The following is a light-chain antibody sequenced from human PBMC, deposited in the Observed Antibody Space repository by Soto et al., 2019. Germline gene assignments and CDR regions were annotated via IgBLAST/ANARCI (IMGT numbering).Light chain of an antibody. CDR3: QQYGSSPAWT. CDR2: GAS. V-gene: IGKV3-20*01. Sequence: ETVLTQSPGTLSLPPGERATLSCRASQSVSSNYLAWYQQKPGQAPRLLIYGASSRATGIPDRFSGSGSGTDFTLTISRLEPEDFAVYYCQQYGSSPAWTFGQGTKVEIK. CDR1: QSVSSNY. J-gene: IGKJ1*01.